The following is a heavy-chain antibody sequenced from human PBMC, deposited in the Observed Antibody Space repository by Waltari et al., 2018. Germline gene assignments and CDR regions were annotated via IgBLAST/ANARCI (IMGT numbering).Heavy chain of an antibody. CDR3: ARDGYSSSWLGAFEI. CDR2: INPSVGST. D-gene: IGHD6-13*01. V-gene: IGHV1-46*01. CDR1: GYTFTSYY. J-gene: IGHJ3*02. Sequence: QVQLVQSGAEVKKPGASVKVSCKASGYTFTSYYMHWVRQAPGQGLEWMGIINPSVGSTSYAQKFQGRVTMTRDTSTSTVYMELSSLRSEDTAVYYCARDGYSSSWLGAFEIWGQGTMVTVSS.